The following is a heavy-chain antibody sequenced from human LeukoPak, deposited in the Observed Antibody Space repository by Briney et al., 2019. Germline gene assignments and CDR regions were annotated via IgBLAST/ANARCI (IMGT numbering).Heavy chain of an antibody. J-gene: IGHJ4*02. D-gene: IGHD3-10*01. Sequence: PSETLSLTCTVSGGSISSYYWSWIRQPPGKGLEWIGYIYYGGSTNYNPSLKSRVTISVDTSKNQFSLKLSSVTAADTAVYYCASFFRGVMNYWGQGTLVTVSS. V-gene: IGHV4-59*01. CDR3: ASFFRGVMNY. CDR2: IYYGGST. CDR1: GGSISSYY.